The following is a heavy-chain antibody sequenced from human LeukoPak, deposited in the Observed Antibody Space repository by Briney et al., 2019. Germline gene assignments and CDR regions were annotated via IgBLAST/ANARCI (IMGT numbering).Heavy chain of an antibody. D-gene: IGHD6-13*01. J-gene: IGHJ5*02. CDR3: ARGEYSSSRGYWFDP. CDR1: GYSFTSYW. CDR2: IYPGDSDT. V-gene: IGHV5-51*01. Sequence: ESLKISCKGSGYSFTSYWIGWVRQMPGKGLEWMGIIYPGDSDTRYSPSFQGQVTISADKSISTAYLQWSSLKASDTAMYYCARGEYSSSRGYWFDPWGQGTLVTVSS.